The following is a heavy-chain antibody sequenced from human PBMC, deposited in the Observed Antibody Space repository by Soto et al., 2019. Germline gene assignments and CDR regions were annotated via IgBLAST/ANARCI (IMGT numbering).Heavy chain of an antibody. CDR3: TRALEQLGGGYYFDY. D-gene: IGHD6-6*01. J-gene: IGHJ4*02. CDR2: IIPIFGTA. CDR1: GGTFSSYA. Sequence: QVQLVQSGAEVKKPGSSVKVFCKASGGTFSSYAISWVRQAPGQGLEWMGGIIPIFGTANYAQKFQGRVTITADESTSTAYMELSSLRSEDTAVYYCTRALEQLGGGYYFDYWGQGTLVTVSS. V-gene: IGHV1-69*01.